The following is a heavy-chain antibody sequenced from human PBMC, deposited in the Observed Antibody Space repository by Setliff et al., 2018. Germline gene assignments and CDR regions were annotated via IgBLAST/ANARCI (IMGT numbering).Heavy chain of an antibody. D-gene: IGHD3-3*01. J-gene: IGHJ3*02. CDR3: ARDRYYNSWSGTSITAPHDAFDI. CDR2: INPSGGLT. V-gene: IGHV1-46*03. Sequence: ASVKVSCKASGCTLTNYYMHWVRQAPGQGLEWMGIINPSGGLTRYAQKFQGRVTMTRDTSTSTVYMEVSSLRSEDTAVYYCARDRYYNSWSGTSITAPHDAFDIWGQGTMVTVS. CDR1: GCTLTNYY.